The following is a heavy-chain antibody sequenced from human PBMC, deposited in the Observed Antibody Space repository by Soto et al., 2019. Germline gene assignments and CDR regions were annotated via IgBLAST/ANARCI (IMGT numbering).Heavy chain of an antibody. Sequence: SETMSLTCTVSCGSISSYYWSWIRQPPGKGLEWIGYIYYSGSTNYNPSLKSRVTISVDTSKNQFSLKLSSVTAADTAVYYCAREGGTTAGFDYWGQGTLVTVSS. J-gene: IGHJ4*02. CDR1: CGSISSYY. CDR2: IYYSGST. V-gene: IGHV4-59*01. CDR3: AREGGTTAGFDY. D-gene: IGHD1-7*01.